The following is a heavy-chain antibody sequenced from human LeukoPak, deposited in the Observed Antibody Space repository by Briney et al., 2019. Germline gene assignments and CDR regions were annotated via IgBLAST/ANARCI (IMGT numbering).Heavy chain of an antibody. CDR1: GGSISSGDYY. CDR2: IYYSGST. Sequence: SETLSLTYTVSGGSISSGDYYWSWIRQPPGKGLEWIGYIYYSGSTYYNPSLKSRVTISVDTSKNQFSLKLSSVTAADTAVYYCARDKLVRAHYYYYGMDVWGQGTTVTVSS. J-gene: IGHJ6*02. V-gene: IGHV4-30-4*01. D-gene: IGHD6-6*01. CDR3: ARDKLVRAHYYYYGMDV.